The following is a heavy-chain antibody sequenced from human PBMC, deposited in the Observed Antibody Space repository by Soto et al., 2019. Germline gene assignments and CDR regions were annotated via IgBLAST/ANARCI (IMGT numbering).Heavy chain of an antibody. V-gene: IGHV3-74*01. D-gene: IGHD1-7*01. Sequence: GGSLRLSCAASGFNLGSYWMHWVRQAPGKGLVWVSRINDYGTTINYAESVEGRFTISRDDAKSEVYLQMNNLRAEDTAVYYCARGGLELYDYWGQGALVTVSS. J-gene: IGHJ4*02. CDR2: INDYGTTI. CDR3: ARGGLELYDY. CDR1: GFNLGSYW.